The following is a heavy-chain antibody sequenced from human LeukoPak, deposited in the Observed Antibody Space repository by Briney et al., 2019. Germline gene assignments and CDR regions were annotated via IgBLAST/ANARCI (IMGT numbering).Heavy chain of an antibody. Sequence: ASVKVSCKASGYNFRNYDINWVRQATGQGLEWMGWMNPNSGNTGYGEKFQGRVTLTMYTSISTAYMEIGSLRSEDTAVYYCARAEVSSDSFYHHGMDVWGQGTTVTVSS. CDR2: MNPNSGNT. V-gene: IGHV1-8*01. CDR1: GYNFRNYD. D-gene: IGHD2/OR15-2a*01. CDR3: ARAEVSSDSFYHHGMDV. J-gene: IGHJ6*02.